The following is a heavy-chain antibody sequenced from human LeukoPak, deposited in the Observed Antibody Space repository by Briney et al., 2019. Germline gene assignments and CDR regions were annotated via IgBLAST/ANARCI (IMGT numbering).Heavy chain of an antibody. J-gene: IGHJ5*02. CDR3: ARGLPGGLDP. D-gene: IGHD5-18*01. CDR1: GFSFTFYD. Sequence: PGGSLRLSCAASGFSFTFYDMHWVRQATGKGLEWVSGIGFAGDTNYADSVKGRFTISRENAKSSLYLQMNSLTPGDTAMYFCARGLPGGLDPWGQGTLVTVSS. CDR2: IGFAGDT. V-gene: IGHV3-13*01.